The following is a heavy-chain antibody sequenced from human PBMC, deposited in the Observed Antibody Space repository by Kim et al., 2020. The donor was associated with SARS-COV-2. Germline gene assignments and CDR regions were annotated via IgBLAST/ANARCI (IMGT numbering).Heavy chain of an antibody. Sequence: ASVKVSCKASGYTFTSYDINWVRQATGQGLEWMGWMNPNSGNTGYAQKFQGRVTMTRNTSISTAYMELSSLRSEDTAVYYCARGELFGYIAAHEVGLDYWGQGTLVTVSS. D-gene: IGHD6-13*01. CDR3: ARGELFGYIAAHEVGLDY. CDR1: GYTFTSYD. V-gene: IGHV1-8*01. CDR2: MNPNSGNT. J-gene: IGHJ4*02.